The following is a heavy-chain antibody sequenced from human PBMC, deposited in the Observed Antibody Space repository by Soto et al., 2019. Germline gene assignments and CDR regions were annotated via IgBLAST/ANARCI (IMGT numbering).Heavy chain of an antibody. V-gene: IGHV3-23*01. CDR2: ISGSGGTT. Sequence: EVQLLESGGGFIQPGGSLRLSCMGSGFIFHNHALTWVRQAPGKGPEWVSSISGSGGTTYYADSVKGRFTISRDNSKNTLFLELHNLTVDDSAVYYCANGSWFDPWGQGTQVTVSS. CDR3: ANGSWFDP. J-gene: IGHJ5*01. D-gene: IGHD3-10*01. CDR1: GFIFHNHA.